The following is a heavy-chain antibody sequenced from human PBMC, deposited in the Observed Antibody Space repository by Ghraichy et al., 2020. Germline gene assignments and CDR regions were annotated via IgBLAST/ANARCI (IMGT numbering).Heavy chain of an antibody. CDR1: GFTFSNAW. CDR3: TTDPGCSSTSCSLDY. CDR2: IRSKNDGGTT. D-gene: IGHD2-2*01. J-gene: IGHJ4*02. V-gene: IGHV3-15*01. Sequence: GESLNISCAASGFTFSNAWMSWVRQAPGKGLEWVGRIRSKNDGGTTGYAAPVKGRFTISRDDSKNTLYLQMSSLKTEDTGVYYCTTDPGCSSTSCSLDYWRQGTRVTVSS.